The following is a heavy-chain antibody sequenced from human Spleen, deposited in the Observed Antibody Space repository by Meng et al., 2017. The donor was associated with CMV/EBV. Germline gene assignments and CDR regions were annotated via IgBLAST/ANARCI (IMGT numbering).Heavy chain of an antibody. Sequence: GESLKISCAASGFTFSSYSMNWVRQAPGKGLEWVSSISSSSTYIYYADSVKGRFTISRDNAKNSLYLQMNSLRAEDTAVYYCARDGTNSYYYGLDVWGQGTTVTVSS. D-gene: IGHD1-1*01. CDR1: GFTFSSYS. CDR2: ISSSSTYI. V-gene: IGHV3-21*01. J-gene: IGHJ6*02. CDR3: ARDGTNSYYYGLDV.